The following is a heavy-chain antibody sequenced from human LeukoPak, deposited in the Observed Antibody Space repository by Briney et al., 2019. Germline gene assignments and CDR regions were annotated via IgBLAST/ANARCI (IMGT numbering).Heavy chain of an antibody. V-gene: IGHV4-30-4*08. J-gene: IGHJ4*02. CDR1: GGSITSGDYY. Sequence: PSEXLSLTCTVSGGSITSGDYYWSWVRQPPGKGLEWVGYIYYSGSTYYNPSLKNRVTMSVDTSKNQFSLRLSSVTAADTAVYYCARGGYYYDSSGYYYPFDYWGQGTLVTVSS. CDR3: ARGGYYYDSSGYYYPFDY. CDR2: IYYSGST. D-gene: IGHD3-22*01.